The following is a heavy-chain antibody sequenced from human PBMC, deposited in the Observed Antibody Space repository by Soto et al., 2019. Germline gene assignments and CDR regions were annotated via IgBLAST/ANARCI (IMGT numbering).Heavy chain of an antibody. CDR3: ARGSKDSYPGSRIFDF. CDR2: ITDSGGDS. CDR1: GITFGSRS. Sequence: GGSLRLSGLPSGITFGSRSMSSVRQARGEGLGWVSTITDSGGDSKYADCVRGRFTISRDNSKNMLYLQMSSLRAEDSAVYYCARGSKDSYPGSRIFDFWGRGTLVTVS. V-gene: IGHV3-23*01. D-gene: IGHD3-10*01. J-gene: IGHJ4*02.